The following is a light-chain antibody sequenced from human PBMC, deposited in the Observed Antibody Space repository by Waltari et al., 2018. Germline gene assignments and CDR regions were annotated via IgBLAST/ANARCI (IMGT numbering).Light chain of an antibody. CDR2: WAS. Sequence: DIVMTQSPDSLAVSLGERATINCKSSQSVLCSSNNKNYLAWYQQKPGQPPKLLIYWASTRESGVPDRFSGSGSGTDFTLTISSLQAEDVAVYYCQQYYSSPLTFGQGTKLEI. V-gene: IGKV4-1*01. CDR3: QQYYSSPLT. CDR1: QSVLCSSNNKNY. J-gene: IGKJ2*01.